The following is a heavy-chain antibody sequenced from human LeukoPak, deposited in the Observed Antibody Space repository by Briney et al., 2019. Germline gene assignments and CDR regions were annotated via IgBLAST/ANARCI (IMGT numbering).Heavy chain of an antibody. D-gene: IGHD3-16*02. CDR3: ARDLKRDDYVGGSYRYSDV. Sequence: ASVKVSCKASGYTFTGYYMHWVRQAPGQGLEWMGWISTYNGNTNYAQKLQGRVTMTTDTSTSTAYMELRSLRSDDTAVYYCARDLKRDDYVGGSYRYSDVWGKGTTVTVSS. CDR2: ISTYNGNT. CDR1: GYTFTGYY. J-gene: IGHJ6*04. V-gene: IGHV1-18*04.